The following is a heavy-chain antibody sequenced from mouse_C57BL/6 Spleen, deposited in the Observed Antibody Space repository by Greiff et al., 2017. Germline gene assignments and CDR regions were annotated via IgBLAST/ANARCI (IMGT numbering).Heavy chain of an antibody. CDR3: ARGYGSSYGYFDV. V-gene: IGHV1-76*01. Sequence: QVQLQQSGAELVRPGASVKLSCKASGYTFTDYYINWVKQRPGQGLEWIARIYPGSGNTYYNEKFKGKATLTAEKSSSTAYMQLSSLTSEASAVYFCARGYGSSYGYFDVWGTGTTVTVSS. D-gene: IGHD1-1*01. CDR1: GYTFTDYY. CDR2: IYPGSGNT. J-gene: IGHJ1*03.